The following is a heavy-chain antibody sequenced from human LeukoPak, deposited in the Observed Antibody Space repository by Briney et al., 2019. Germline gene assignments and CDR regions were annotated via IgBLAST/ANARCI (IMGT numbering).Heavy chain of an antibody. Sequence: SETLSLTCAVYGGSFSGYYWSWIRQPPGKGLEWIGEINHSGSTNYNPSLKSRVTISVDTSKNQFSLKLSSVTAADTAVYYCARLAVAGTDDRGQRTLVTVSS. CDR3: ARLAVAGTDD. CDR2: INHSGST. D-gene: IGHD6-19*01. CDR1: GGSFSGYY. V-gene: IGHV4-34*01. J-gene: IGHJ4*02.